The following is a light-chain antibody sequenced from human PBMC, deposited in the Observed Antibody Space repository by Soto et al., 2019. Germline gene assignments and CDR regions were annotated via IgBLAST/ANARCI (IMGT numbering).Light chain of an antibody. Sequence: QSVLTQPPSASGSPGQSVTISCTGTSSDVGGYDYVSWYQQHPGKAPQLLIYEVSKRPSGVPDRFSGSKSGNTASLTVSGLQADDEDDYHCSSYAGSSNLVFGGGTKLTVL. CDR1: SSDVGGYDY. CDR3: SSYAGSSNLV. J-gene: IGLJ2*01. CDR2: EVS. V-gene: IGLV2-8*01.